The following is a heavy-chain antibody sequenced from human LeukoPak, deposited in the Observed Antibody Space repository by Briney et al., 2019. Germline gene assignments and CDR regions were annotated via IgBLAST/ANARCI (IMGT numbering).Heavy chain of an antibody. CDR2: ISSSSSYI. V-gene: IGHV3-21*01. Sequence: GGSLRLSCAASGFTFSSYSMNWVRQAPGKGLEWVSSISSSSSYIYYADSVKGRFTISRDNAKNSLYLQMNSLRVEDTAMYYCARDEELKRYYRDYYYGMDVWGQGTTVTVSS. D-gene: IGHD3-10*01. J-gene: IGHJ6*02. CDR3: ARDEELKRYYRDYYYGMDV. CDR1: GFTFSSYS.